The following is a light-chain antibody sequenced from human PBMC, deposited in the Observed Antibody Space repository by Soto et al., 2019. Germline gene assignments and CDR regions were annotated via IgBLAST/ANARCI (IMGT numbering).Light chain of an antibody. J-gene: IGKJ1*01. Sequence: DLVMTQTPLSLSVTPGQPASLSCKSSHSLLHNGKTFLSWFLQKPGQPPQLLIYELSNRFSGVPDRFSGSGSGTDFTLKNSRVEAEDVGIYYCMETMQLWTFGEGTKVEIK. CDR1: HSLLHNGKTF. V-gene: IGKV2D-29*01. CDR2: ELS. CDR3: METMQLWT.